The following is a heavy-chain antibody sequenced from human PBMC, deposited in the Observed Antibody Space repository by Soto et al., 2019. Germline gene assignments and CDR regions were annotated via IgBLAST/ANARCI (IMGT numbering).Heavy chain of an antibody. V-gene: IGHV1-18*01. CDR3: ARALYYYDNSGLAY. D-gene: IGHD3-22*01. CDR1: GYTFTSYG. CDR2: INIYSGDA. Sequence: QVRLEQSGPEVKKTGASVKVSCKASGYTFTSYGISWERQAPGQGLEWMGGINIYSGDANYAQSFQDRVTMTRDTSTNTVYMEMRNLRSDDTAVYYCARALYYYDNSGLAYWGQGTLVTVAS. J-gene: IGHJ4*02.